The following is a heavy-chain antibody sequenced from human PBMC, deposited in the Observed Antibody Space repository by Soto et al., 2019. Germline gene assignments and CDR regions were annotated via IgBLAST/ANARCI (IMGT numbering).Heavy chain of an antibody. CDR2: IHPMGQPI. CDR1: GFTFSSSE. D-gene: IGHD1-26*01. J-gene: IGHJ3*01. CDR3: ARRASR. V-gene: IGHV3-48*03. Sequence: EVQLVESGGGLVQPGGSLRLSFAVSGFTFSSSEMYWVRQAPGKGLEWISYIHPMGQPIFYADSVKGRFTISRDNANNSLFLQMNSLRAEDTAVYYCARRASRWGQGTMVTVSS.